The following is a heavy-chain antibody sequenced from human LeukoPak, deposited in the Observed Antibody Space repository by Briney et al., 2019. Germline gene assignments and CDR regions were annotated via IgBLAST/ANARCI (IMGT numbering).Heavy chain of an antibody. D-gene: IGHD3-10*01. Sequence: SETLSLTCTVSGGSVSSGSYYWSWIRQPPGKGLERIGYIYYSGSTNYNPSLKSRVTISVDTSKNQFSLKLSSVTAADTAVYYCARHNRYYYGSGSYGNWFDPWGQGTLVTVSS. CDR3: ARHNRYYYGSGSYGNWFDP. V-gene: IGHV4-61*01. CDR2: IYYSGST. CDR1: GGSVSSGSYY. J-gene: IGHJ5*02.